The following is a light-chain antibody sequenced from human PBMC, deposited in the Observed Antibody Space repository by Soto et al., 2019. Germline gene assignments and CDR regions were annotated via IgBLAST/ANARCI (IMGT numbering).Light chain of an antibody. Sequence: QSVLTQPPSVSGAPGQRVTISCTGSSSNIGANYDVHWYQQVPGTAPKLLIYGNNNRPSGVPDRFSGSKSGTSASLVISGLQAEDEADYHCQSYDSSLSGVVFGGRTKVTVL. J-gene: IGLJ3*02. CDR3: QSYDSSLSGVV. V-gene: IGLV1-40*01. CDR1: SSNIGANYD. CDR2: GNN.